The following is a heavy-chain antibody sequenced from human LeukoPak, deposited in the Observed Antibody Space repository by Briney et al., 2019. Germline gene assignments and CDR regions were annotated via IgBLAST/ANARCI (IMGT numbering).Heavy chain of an antibody. Sequence: SETLSLTCAVYGGSFSGYYWSWIRQPPGKGLEWIGEINHSGSTNYNPSLKSRVTISVDTSKNQFSLKLGSVTAADTAVYYCARRSVVVVAATRKAFDTWGQGTMVTVSS. D-gene: IGHD2-15*01. CDR1: GGSFSGYY. V-gene: IGHV4-34*01. CDR2: INHSGST. CDR3: ARRSVVVVAATRKAFDT. J-gene: IGHJ3*02.